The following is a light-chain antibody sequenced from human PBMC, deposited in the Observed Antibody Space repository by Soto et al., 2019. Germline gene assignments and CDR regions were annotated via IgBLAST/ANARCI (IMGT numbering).Light chain of an antibody. CDR2: GAS. CDR1: QSIRTS. CDR3: QHTSSSPSWT. Sequence: DVQMTQSPSSLSASVGDRVTITCRASQSIRTSLNWYQQKPGKAPKLLIYGASGLQSGVPSRFTGSGYGTDFTLTISSLLPEDFATYNCQHTSSSPSWTFGPANQVEIK. V-gene: IGKV1-39*01. J-gene: IGKJ1*01.